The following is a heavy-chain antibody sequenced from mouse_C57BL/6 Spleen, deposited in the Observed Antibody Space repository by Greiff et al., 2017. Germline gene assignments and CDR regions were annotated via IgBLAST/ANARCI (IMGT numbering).Heavy chain of an antibody. Sequence: EVMLVESGGGLVQPGGSLSLSCAASGFTFTGYYMSWVRQPPGKALEWVGFIRNRANGYTTEYSATVKGRFTISRANSQSILYLQMNALSAENSATYYCARTLPFYAMDYWGQGTSVTVSS. D-gene: IGHD2-10*01. V-gene: IGHV7-3*01. CDR2: IRNRANGYTT. CDR1: GFTFTGYY. J-gene: IGHJ4*01. CDR3: ARTLPFYAMDY.